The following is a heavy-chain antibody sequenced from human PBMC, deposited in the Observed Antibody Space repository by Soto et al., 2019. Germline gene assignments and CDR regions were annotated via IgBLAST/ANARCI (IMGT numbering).Heavy chain of an antibody. CDR1: GFTFISDA. CDR2: IGGSGT. V-gene: IGHV3-23*01. J-gene: IGHJ4*02. CDR3: QKGKSGECNYDN. Sequence: EVQLLESGGGLVQPGGSLRLSCAASGFTFISDAMTWVRQAPGKGLEWVSRIGGSGTYYADSVKGQFTIARDNSKNKLYLQMDSLRAKDPDVYDCQKGKSGECNYDNSGQETQSMVSS. D-gene: IGHD2-21*01.